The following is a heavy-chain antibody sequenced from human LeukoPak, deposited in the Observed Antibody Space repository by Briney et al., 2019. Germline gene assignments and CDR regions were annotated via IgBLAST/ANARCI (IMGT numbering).Heavy chain of an antibody. V-gene: IGHV1-69*13. J-gene: IGHJ4*02. D-gene: IGHD3-22*01. CDR2: IIPIFGTA. CDR1: GGTFSSYA. CDR3: AGPRGYYYDSSGYYEWS. Sequence: SVKVSCKASGGTFSSYAISWVRQAPGQGLEWMGGIIPIFGTANYAQKFQGRVTITADESTSTAYMELSSLRSEDTAVYYCAGPRGYYYDSSGYYEWSWGQGTLVTVSS.